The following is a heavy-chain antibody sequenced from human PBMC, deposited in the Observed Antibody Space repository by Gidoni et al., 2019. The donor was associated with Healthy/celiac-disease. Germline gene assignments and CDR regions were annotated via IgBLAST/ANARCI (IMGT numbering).Heavy chain of an antibody. CDR2: SSAYKGNK. CDR1: CYTFPSYG. J-gene: IGHJ6*02. CDR3: ARDRDDSTYYYYGMDV. D-gene: IGHD4-4*01. Sequence: QVQLVQSGAEVKKPGASVKVSCKASCYTFPSYGISWVRQAHGQGLGWRGWSSAYKGNKNYAQKRQGRVTMTTDTSTSTAYMELRSRRSDDTDVYYCARDRDDSTYYYYGMDVWGQGTTVTVSS. V-gene: IGHV1-18*04.